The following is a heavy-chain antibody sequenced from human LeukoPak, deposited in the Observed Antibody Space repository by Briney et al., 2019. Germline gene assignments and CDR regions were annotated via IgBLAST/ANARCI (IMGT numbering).Heavy chain of an antibody. CDR3: ARDGAYGSHMIDY. J-gene: IGHJ4*02. D-gene: IGHD3-22*01. V-gene: IGHV1-46*01. CDR1: GYTFTSYY. Sequence: ASVKVSCKASGYTFTSYYMHWVRQAPGQGLEWMGIIKASGGSTSYAEKFQGRVTMTRETSTSTVYMELSSLRSEDTAVYYCARDGAYGSHMIDYWGQGTLVTVSS. CDR2: IKASGGST.